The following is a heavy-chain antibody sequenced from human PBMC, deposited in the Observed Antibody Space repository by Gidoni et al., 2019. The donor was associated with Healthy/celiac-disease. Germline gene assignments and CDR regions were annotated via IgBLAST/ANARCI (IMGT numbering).Heavy chain of an antibody. Sequence: EVQLVESGGGVVQPGGSLRTACAASGFTFSSYEMNWVRQAPGKGLEWVSYISSSGSTIYYADSVKGLFTISRDNAKNSLYLQMNSLRAEDTAVYYCARDRTATPEHFDYWGQGTLVTVSS. V-gene: IGHV3-48*03. D-gene: IGHD5-12*01. CDR1: GFTFSSYE. CDR3: ARDRTATPEHFDY. J-gene: IGHJ4*02. CDR2: ISSSGSTI.